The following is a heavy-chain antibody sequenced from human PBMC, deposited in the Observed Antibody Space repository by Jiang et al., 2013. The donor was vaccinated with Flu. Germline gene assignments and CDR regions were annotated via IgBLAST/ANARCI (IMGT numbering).Heavy chain of an antibody. Sequence: SGAEVKKPGASVKVSCKASGYTFTGYYMHWVRQAPGQGLEWMGWINPNSGGTNYAQKFQGWVTMTRDTSISTAYMELSRLRSDDTAVYYCARDPGIAAAGNWFDPWGQGTLVTVSS. CDR2: INPNSGGT. V-gene: IGHV1-2*04. CDR1: GYTFTGYY. CDR3: ARDPGIAAAGNWFDP. J-gene: IGHJ5*02. D-gene: IGHD6-13*01.